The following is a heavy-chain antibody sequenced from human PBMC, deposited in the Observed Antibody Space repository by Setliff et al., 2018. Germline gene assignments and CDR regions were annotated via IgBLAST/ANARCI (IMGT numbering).Heavy chain of an antibody. CDR3: ARGTYGSGSYYALDN. V-gene: IGHV2-70*11. CDR2: IDWDDDK. D-gene: IGHD3-10*01. Sequence: SGPTLVNPTPTLTLTCTFSGFSLSNSGMCVSWIRQPPGKALEWLARIDWDDDKYYSTSLKTRLTISKDTSKNQAVLTMTNMDPVDTATYYCARGTYGSGSYYALDNLGQGTMV. CDR1: GFSLSNSGMC. J-gene: IGHJ3*02.